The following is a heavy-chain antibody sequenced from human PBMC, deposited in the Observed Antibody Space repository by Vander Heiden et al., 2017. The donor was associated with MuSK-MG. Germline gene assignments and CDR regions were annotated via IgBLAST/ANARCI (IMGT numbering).Heavy chain of an antibody. CDR2: ISSSGRTR. CDR1: GFTFSSYE. J-gene: IGHJ4*02. V-gene: IGHV3-48*03. D-gene: IGHD4-17*01. CDR3: ARVTDYVVSY. Sequence: EVQLVESGGGLVQPGGSLRLSCAASGFTFSSYEMNWVRQAPGKGLEWVSYISSSGRTRDDADSVKGRFTISRDNAKNSLYVKMTRLRAEDTAVYDGARVTDYVVSYWGQGTMVTVYS.